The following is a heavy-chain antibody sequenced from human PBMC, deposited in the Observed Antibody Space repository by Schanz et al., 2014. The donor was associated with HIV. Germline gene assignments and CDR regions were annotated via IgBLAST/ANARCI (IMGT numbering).Heavy chain of an antibody. CDR1: GFTFSNYA. CDR2: MSYSSSAM. J-gene: IGHJ3*02. D-gene: IGHD3-16*01. V-gene: IGHV3-48*04. CDR3: AKEMVSRYYGDAFNI. Sequence: EVQVLESGGDLVQPGGSLRLSCAASGFTFSNYAMHWVRQAPGKGLECVSYMSYSSSAMYYADSVKGRFTISRDNAKNTLYLQMNSLRAEDTALYYCAKEMVSRYYGDAFNIWGQGTMVTVSS.